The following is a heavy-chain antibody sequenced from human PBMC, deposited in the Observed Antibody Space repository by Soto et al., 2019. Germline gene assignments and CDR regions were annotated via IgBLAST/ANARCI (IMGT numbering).Heavy chain of an antibody. Sequence: SETLSLTCTVSGGSVSSGGYYWSWIRQHPGKGLEWIGYIYYSGSTYYNPSLKSRVTISVDTSKNQFSLKLSSVTAADTAVYYCARVFSDSSSFFDPWGQGTLVTVSS. V-gene: IGHV4-31*03. CDR2: IYYSGST. J-gene: IGHJ5*02. CDR3: ARVFSDSSSFFDP. D-gene: IGHD6-13*01. CDR1: GGSVSSGGYY.